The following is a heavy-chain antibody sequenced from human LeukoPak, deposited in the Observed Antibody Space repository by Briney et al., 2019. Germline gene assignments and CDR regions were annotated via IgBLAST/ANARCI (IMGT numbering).Heavy chain of an antibody. V-gene: IGHV3-21*01. CDR1: GVTFSSNS. Sequence: GGSLRPSCAASGVTFSSNSMNWVRQAPGKGLEWVSSISSSSSTYIYYAASVKGRFTISRDNAKNSLYLQMNSLRAEDTGVYYCARGYPRGYRFDYWGQGTLLTVSS. J-gene: IGHJ4*02. D-gene: IGHD5-12*01. CDR3: ARGYPRGYRFDY. CDR2: ISSSSSTYI.